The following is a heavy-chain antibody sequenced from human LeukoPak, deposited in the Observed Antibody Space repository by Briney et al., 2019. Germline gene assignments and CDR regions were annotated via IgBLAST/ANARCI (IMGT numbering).Heavy chain of an antibody. J-gene: IGHJ4*02. CDR1: GGSISSGSYY. CDR2: IYTSGST. Sequence: SQTLSLTCTVSGGSISSGSYYWSWIRQPAGKGLQWIGRIYTSGSTNYNSSLKSRVTISVDTSKNQFSLNLSSVTAADTAVYYCARDDADGALFDYWGQGTLVTVSS. CDR3: ARDDADGALFDY. D-gene: IGHD3-10*01. V-gene: IGHV4-61*02.